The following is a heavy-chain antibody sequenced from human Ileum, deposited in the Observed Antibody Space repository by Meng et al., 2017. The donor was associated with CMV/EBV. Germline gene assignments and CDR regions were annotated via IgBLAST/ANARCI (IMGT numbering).Heavy chain of an antibody. V-gene: IGHV3-11*05. CDR2: ISSSSSYT. J-gene: IGHJ4*02. CDR3: ARGLGYSSTSFDY. CDR1: GFTFSDYY. Sequence: VQLVEAGGGLVKPGGSLILSCAASGFTFSDYYMSWIRQAPGKGLEWVSYISSSSSYTNYADSVKGRFTISRDNAKNSLYLQMNSLRAEDTAVYYCARGLGYSSTSFDYWGQGTLVTVSS. D-gene: IGHD6-13*01.